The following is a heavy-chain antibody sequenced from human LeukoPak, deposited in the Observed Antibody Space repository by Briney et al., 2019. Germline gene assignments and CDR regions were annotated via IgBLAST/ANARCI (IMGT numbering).Heavy chain of an antibody. J-gene: IGHJ3*02. Sequence: GESLKISCKGSGYSFTSYWIGWVRPMPGKGLEWMGIIYPGDSDTRYSPSFQGQVTISADKSISTAYLQWSSLKASDTAMYYCARPLLDYYDSSGPDAFDIWGQGTMVTVSS. CDR1: GYSFTSYW. V-gene: IGHV5-51*01. CDR3: ARPLLDYYDSSGPDAFDI. CDR2: IYPGDSDT. D-gene: IGHD3-22*01.